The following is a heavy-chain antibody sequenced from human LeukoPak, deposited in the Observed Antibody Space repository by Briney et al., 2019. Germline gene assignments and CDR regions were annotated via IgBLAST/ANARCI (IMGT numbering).Heavy chain of an antibody. J-gene: IGHJ6*02. CDR3: ARAGGGYYYYYYGMDV. CDR2: IWYDGSNK. Sequence: GGSLRLSCAASGFTFSSYGMHWVRQAPGKGLEWVAVIWYDGSNKYYADSVKGRFTISRDNSKNTLYLQMNSLRAEDTAVYYCARAGGGYYYYYYGMDVWGQGTTVTVSS. D-gene: IGHD3-16*01. CDR1: GFTFSSYG. V-gene: IGHV3-33*01.